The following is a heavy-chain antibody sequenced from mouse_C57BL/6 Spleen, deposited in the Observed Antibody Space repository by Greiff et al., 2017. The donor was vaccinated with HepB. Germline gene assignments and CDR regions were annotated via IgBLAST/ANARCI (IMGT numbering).Heavy chain of an antibody. CDR3: ARDDPFAY. V-gene: IGHV1-82*01. CDR1: GYAFSSSW. J-gene: IGHJ3*01. CDR2: IYPGDGDT. D-gene: IGHD2-3*01. Sequence: VQLQQSGPELVKPGASVKISCKASGYAFSSSWMNWVKQRPGKGLEGIGRIYPGDGDTNYNGKFKGKATLTADKSSSTAYMQLSSLTSEDSAVYFCARDDPFAYWGQGTLVTVSA.